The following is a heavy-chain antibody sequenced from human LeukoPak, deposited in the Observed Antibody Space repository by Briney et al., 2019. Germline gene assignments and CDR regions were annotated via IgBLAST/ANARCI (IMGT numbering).Heavy chain of an antibody. CDR1: GFTFSSYG. J-gene: IGHJ3*02. V-gene: IGHV3-33*08. Sequence: GGSLRLSCAASGFTFSSYGMHWVRQAPGKGLEWVAVIWYDGSNKYYADSVKGRFTISRDNSKNTLYLQMNSLRAEDTAVYYCARDRLDVVVAATDAFDIWGQGTMVTVSS. CDR2: IWYDGSNK. CDR3: ARDRLDVVVAATDAFDI. D-gene: IGHD2-15*01.